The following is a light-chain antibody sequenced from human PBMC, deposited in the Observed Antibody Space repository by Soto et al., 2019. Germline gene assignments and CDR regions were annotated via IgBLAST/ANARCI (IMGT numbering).Light chain of an antibody. CDR1: QSISSW. J-gene: IGKJ4*01. V-gene: IGKV1-5*03. CDR3: QQYNSYPLT. CDR2: KAS. Sequence: DIQMTQSPSTLSASVGDRVTITCRARQSISSWLAWYQQKPGKAPNLLIYKASSLESADPSRFSGSGSGTEFTLTISSLQPDDFATYYCQQYNSYPLTFGGGTKVEIK.